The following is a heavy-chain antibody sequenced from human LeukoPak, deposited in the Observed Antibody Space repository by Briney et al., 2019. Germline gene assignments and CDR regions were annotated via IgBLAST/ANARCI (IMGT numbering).Heavy chain of an antibody. V-gene: IGHV4-59*01. J-gene: IGHJ3*02. Sequence: SETLSLTCTVSGGSISIYYWSWTRQPPGKGLEWIGYIYYSGSTNYNPSLKSRVTISVDTSKNQFSMKLSSVTAADTAVYYWAREHRFKLRLGELSLYRNDAFDIWGQGTMVTVSS. CDR3: AREHRFKLRLGELSLYRNDAFDI. CDR1: GGSISIYY. D-gene: IGHD3-16*02. CDR2: IYYSGST.